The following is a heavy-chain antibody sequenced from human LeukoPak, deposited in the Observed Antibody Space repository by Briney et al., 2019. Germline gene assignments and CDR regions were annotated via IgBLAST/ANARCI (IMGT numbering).Heavy chain of an antibody. Sequence: GRSLRLSCAASGFTFSNYGMHWVRQAPGKGLEWVAVISDDGGNKYYADSVKGRFTISRDNSKNTLCLQMNSLRAEDTAVYYCAKAETVTQRGYFDYWGQGTLVTVSS. CDR2: ISDDGGNK. CDR3: AKAETVTQRGYFDY. D-gene: IGHD4-17*01. V-gene: IGHV3-30*18. CDR1: GFTFSNYG. J-gene: IGHJ4*02.